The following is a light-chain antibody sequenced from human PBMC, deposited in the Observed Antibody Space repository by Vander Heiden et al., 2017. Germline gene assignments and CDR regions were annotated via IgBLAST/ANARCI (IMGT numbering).Light chain of an antibody. CDR1: QSVLYSSNNKNY. Sequence: ILITQSPDSLVASLCERATSNCKSSQSVLYSSNNKNYLAWYQQKPGQPPKLLIYWASTRESGVPDRFSGSGSGTDFTLTISSLQAEDVAVYYCQQYYSTPQTFGQGTKLEIK. CDR2: WAS. V-gene: IGKV4-1*01. CDR3: QQYYSTPQT. J-gene: IGKJ2*01.